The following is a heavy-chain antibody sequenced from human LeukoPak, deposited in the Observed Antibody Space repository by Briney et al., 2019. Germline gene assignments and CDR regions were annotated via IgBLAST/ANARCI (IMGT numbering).Heavy chain of an antibody. CDR1: GYTFTSYD. D-gene: IGHD6-13*01. CDR3: ARGRAAGRRNNWFDP. Sequence: ASVKVSCKASGYTFTSYDINWVRQATGQGLEWMGWMNPNSGNTGYAQEFQGRVTMTRNTSISTAYMELSSLRSEDTAVYYCARGRAAGRRNNWFDPWGQGTLVTVSS. CDR2: MNPNSGNT. J-gene: IGHJ5*02. V-gene: IGHV1-8*01.